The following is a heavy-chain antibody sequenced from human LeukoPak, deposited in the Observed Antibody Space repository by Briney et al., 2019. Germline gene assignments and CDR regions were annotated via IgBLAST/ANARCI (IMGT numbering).Heavy chain of an antibody. D-gene: IGHD3-16*01. J-gene: IGHJ6*02. CDR3: ARGTWLGGVPRRRNYYYGVDV. Sequence: ASVKVSCKASGYRFIGYGISWVRQAPGQGLEWMGWIDTYNDNTNHAQMFQGRVTMTTDTSTTSAYMEVKNLRSDDTAVYYCARGTWLGGVPRRRNYYYGVDVWGQGTTVTVSS. CDR1: GYRFIGYG. V-gene: IGHV1-18*01. CDR2: IDTYNDNT.